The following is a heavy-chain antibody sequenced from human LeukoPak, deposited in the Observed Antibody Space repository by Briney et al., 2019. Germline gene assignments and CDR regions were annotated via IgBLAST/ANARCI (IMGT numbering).Heavy chain of an antibody. D-gene: IGHD3-16*01. CDR3: ARIPGGYYYAMDV. CDR1: EFTFSNYN. CDR2: ISSRSSNI. V-gene: IGHV3-48*02. Sequence: GGSLRLSCAASEFTFSNYNMNWVRQAPGKGLEWVSYISSRSSNIYYADSVKGRFTISRDNAKNSLYLQMNSLRDEDTAVYYCARIPGGYYYAMDVWGQGTTVTVSS. J-gene: IGHJ6*02.